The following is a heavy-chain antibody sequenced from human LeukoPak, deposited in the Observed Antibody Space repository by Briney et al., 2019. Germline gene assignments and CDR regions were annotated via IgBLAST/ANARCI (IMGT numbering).Heavy chain of an antibody. J-gene: IGHJ4*02. V-gene: IGHV4-4*09. CDR3: ARKDSTSWNFDY. Sequence: SETLSLTCTVSGGSISSYYWSWIRQPPGKGPEWIGCIYTNGNTNYNPSLKSRVTISVDTSKNQFSLKLSSVTAADTAVYYCARKDSTSWNFDYWGQGTLVTVSS. CDR1: GGSISSYY. D-gene: IGHD6-13*01. CDR2: IYTNGNT.